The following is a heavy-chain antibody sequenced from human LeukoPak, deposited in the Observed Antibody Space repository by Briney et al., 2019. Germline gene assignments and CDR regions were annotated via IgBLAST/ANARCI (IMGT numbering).Heavy chain of an antibody. V-gene: IGHV3-21*01. D-gene: IGHD6-13*01. CDR2: ISSSSYI. J-gene: IGHJ4*02. CDR3: ARGGVSDFKAAAGY. Sequence: GGSLRLSCAASGFTFSSYSMNWVRQAPGKGLEWVSSISSSSYIYYADSVKGRFTISRDNAKNSLYLQMNSLRAEDTAVYYCARGGVSDFKAAAGYWGQGTLVTVSS. CDR1: GFTFSSYS.